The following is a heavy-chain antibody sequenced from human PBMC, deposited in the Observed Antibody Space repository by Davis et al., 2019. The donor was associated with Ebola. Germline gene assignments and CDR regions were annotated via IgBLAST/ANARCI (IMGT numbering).Heavy chain of an antibody. D-gene: IGHD1/OR15-1a*01. V-gene: IGHV3-23*01. CDR3: GGNNRYYYYGMDV. CDR1: GFTFGDYA. Sequence: GGSLRLSCTASGFTFGDYAMSWVRQAPGKGLEWVSSISNSGGIAYSADSVKGRFTISRDNAKNTLYLQMNSLRAEDTAVYYCGGNNRYYYYGMDVWGKGTTVTVSS. J-gene: IGHJ6*04. CDR2: ISNSGGIA.